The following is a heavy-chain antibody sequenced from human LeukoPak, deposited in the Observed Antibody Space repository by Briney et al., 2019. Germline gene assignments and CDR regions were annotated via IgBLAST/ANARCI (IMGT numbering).Heavy chain of an antibody. CDR3: ARDPSGSFFNWFDP. CDR1: GGSISSYY. V-gene: IGHV4-59*01. CDR2: IYYSGST. Sequence: SETLSLTCTVSGGSISSYYWSWIRQPPGKGLEWIGYIYYSGSTNYNPSLKSRVTISVDTSKNQFSLRVRSVTAADTAVYYCARDPSGSFFNWFDPWGQGTLVTVSS. D-gene: IGHD1-26*01. J-gene: IGHJ5*02.